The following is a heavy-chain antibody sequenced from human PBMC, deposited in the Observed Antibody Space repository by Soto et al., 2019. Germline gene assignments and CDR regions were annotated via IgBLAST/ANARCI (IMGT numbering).Heavy chain of an antibody. CDR2: ISADGSNT. CDR3: ARRTDAYNWADY. Sequence: EVQLVESGGGLVQPGGSLRLSCAASGFMFSSHWMHWVRQAPGKGLVWVSRISADGSNTNYADSVKGRFTISRDNAKNTLFLQMNSLRAEDTDVYYCARRTDAYNWADYWGQGTMVTVS. D-gene: IGHD1-1*01. V-gene: IGHV3-74*01. J-gene: IGHJ4*02. CDR1: GFMFSSHW.